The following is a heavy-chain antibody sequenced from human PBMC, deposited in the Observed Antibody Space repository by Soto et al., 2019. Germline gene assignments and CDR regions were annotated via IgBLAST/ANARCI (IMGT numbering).Heavy chain of an antibody. CDR2: IRSKAYGGTT. CDR3: TRGCSSTSCLYDY. Sequence: GGSLRLSCTASGFTFGDYAMSWFRQAPGKGLEWVGFIRSKAYGGTTEYAASVKGRFTISRDDSKSIAYLQMNSLKTEDTAVYYCTRGCSSTSCLYDYWGQGTLVTVSS. D-gene: IGHD2-2*01. CDR1: GFTFGDYA. J-gene: IGHJ4*02. V-gene: IGHV3-49*03.